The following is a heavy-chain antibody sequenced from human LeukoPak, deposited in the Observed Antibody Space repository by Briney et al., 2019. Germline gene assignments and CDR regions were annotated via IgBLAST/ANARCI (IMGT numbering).Heavy chain of an antibody. CDR2: IYYSGST. CDR3: AGSAYSSSRNDLDY. CDR1: GGSISSGSYY. Sequence: SETLSLTCTVSGGSISSGSYYWSWIRQPPGKGLEWIGYIYYSGSTNYNPSLKSRVTISVDTSKNQFSLKLSSVTAADTAVYYCAGSAYSSSRNDLDYWGQGTLVTVSS. J-gene: IGHJ4*02. V-gene: IGHV4-61*01. D-gene: IGHD6-6*01.